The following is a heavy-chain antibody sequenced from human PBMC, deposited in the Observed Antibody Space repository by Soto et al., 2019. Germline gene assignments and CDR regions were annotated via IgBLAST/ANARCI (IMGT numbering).Heavy chain of an antibody. Sequence: PSETLSLTCAVYGGSFSGYYWTWIRQPPGKGLEWIGETNRSGSTNCNPSLKSRVTISVDTSKNQFSLKLSSVTAADTAVYYCARQVVRWAPRYLDYWGQGTLVTVSS. J-gene: IGHJ4*02. CDR1: GGSFSGYY. V-gene: IGHV4-34*01. D-gene: IGHD2-2*01. CDR2: TNRSGST. CDR3: ARQVVRWAPRYLDY.